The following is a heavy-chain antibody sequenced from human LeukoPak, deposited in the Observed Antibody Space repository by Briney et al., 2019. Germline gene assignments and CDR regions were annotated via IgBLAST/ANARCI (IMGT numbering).Heavy chain of an antibody. CDR3: AREKEYSSSSYRYYGMDV. J-gene: IGHJ6*02. CDR2: ISPSGGST. Sequence: ASVKVSCKASGYTFSTYPMNWVRQAPGQGLEWMGIISPSGGSTSYAQKFQGRVTMTRDTSTSTVYMELSSLRSEDTAVYYCAREKEYSSSSYRYYGMDVWGQGTTVTVSS. CDR1: GYTFSTYP. V-gene: IGHV1-46*01. D-gene: IGHD6-6*01.